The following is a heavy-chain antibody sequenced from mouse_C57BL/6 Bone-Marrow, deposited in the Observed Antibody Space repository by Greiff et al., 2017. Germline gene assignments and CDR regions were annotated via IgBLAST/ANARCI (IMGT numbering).Heavy chain of an antibody. CDR2: IYIGNGYT. J-gene: IGHJ1*03. D-gene: IGHD1-1*01. CDR3: ARGATVVARYFDV. V-gene: IGHV1-58*01. Sequence: EVQRVESGAELVRPGSSVKMSCKTSGYTFTSYGINWVKQRPGQGLEWIGYIYIGNGYTEYNEKFKGKATLTSDTSSSTASMQLSSLTSEDSASYFCARGATVVARYFDVWGTGTTVTVSS. CDR1: GYTFTSYG.